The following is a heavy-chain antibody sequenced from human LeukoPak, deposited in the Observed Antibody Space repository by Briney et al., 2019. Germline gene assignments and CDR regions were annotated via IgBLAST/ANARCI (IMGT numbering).Heavy chain of an antibody. CDR2: ISYDGSNK. J-gene: IGHJ6*03. CDR3: ARITNYSNYVVYYYMDV. CDR1: GFTFSSYG. Sequence: GGSLRLSCAASGFTFSSYGMHWVRQAPGKGLEWVAVISYDGSNKYYADSVKGRFTISRDNSKNTLYLQMNSLRAEDTAVYYCARITNYSNYVVYYYMDVWGKGTTVTVSS. V-gene: IGHV3-30*03. D-gene: IGHD4-11*01.